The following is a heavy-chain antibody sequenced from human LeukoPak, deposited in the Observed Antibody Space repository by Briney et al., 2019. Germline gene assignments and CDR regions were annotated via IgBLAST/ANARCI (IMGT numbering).Heavy chain of an antibody. D-gene: IGHD3-10*01. CDR1: GFTFSSYW. CDR2: IKQDGIEK. V-gene: IGHV3-7*01. J-gene: IGHJ3*01. CDR3: AREGMVRGVPDAFDL. Sequence: GGSLRLSCAASGFTFSSYWKDWVRQVPGKGPEWVANIKQDGIEKYFVGSVRGRFAISRDNAKNLLYLQMTSLRVEDTAVYYCAREGMVRGVPDAFDLWGQGTMVTVSS.